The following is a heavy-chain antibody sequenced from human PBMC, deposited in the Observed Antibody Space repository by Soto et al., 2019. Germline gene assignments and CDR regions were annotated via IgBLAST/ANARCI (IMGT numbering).Heavy chain of an antibody. J-gene: IGHJ4*02. V-gene: IGHV1-69*13. CDR1: GGTFSSYA. D-gene: IGHD3-22*01. CDR3: ARGYDSSGYLAY. CDR2: IIPIFGTA. Sequence: SVKVSCKASGGTFSSYAISWVRQAPGQGLEWMGGIIPIFGTANYAQKFQGRVTITADESTSTAYMELSSLRSEDTAVYYCARGYDSSGYLAYWGQGTLVTVSS.